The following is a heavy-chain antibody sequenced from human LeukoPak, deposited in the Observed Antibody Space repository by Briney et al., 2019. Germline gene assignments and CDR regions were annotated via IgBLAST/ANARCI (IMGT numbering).Heavy chain of an antibody. V-gene: IGHV3-30*18. D-gene: IGHD5-18*01. Sequence: GASLRLSCAASGFTFSSYGMRWVRQAPGKGLEWVAVISYDGSNKYYADSVKGRFTISRDNTKNTLYLQMNSLRAEDTAVYYCAKDLGGYRYGSFDYWGQGTLVTVSS. J-gene: IGHJ4*02. CDR2: ISYDGSNK. CDR1: GFTFSSYG. CDR3: AKDLGGYRYGSFDY.